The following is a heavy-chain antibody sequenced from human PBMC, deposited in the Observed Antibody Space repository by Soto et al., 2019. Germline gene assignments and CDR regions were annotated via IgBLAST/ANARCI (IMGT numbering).Heavy chain of an antibody. Sequence: VGSLRLSCAASGFTFSVSDMHWVRQASGKGLEWVGRVRSKANIYATAYAASVKGRFTISRDDSKSTVYLQMSSLRTEDTAVYYCTRQGPRDGYNWGFDFWGQGALVTVSS. J-gene: IGHJ4*02. CDR2: VRSKANIYAT. CDR1: GFTFSVSD. D-gene: IGHD5-12*01. CDR3: TRQGPRDGYNWGFDF. V-gene: IGHV3-73*01.